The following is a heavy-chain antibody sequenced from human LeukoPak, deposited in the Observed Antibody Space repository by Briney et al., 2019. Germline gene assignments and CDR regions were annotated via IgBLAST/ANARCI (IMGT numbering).Heavy chain of an antibody. J-gene: IGHJ4*02. V-gene: IGHV3-30*02. CDR2: IQYDGSNK. CDR1: GFTFSNYG. D-gene: IGHD1-7*01. Sequence: GGSLRLSCAASGFTFSNYGMHWVRQAPGKGLEWVAFIQYDGSNKYYADSVKGRFTISRDNSKNTLYLQMNSLRTEDTAVYYCAKDRVAGTDDFDCWGQGPRVTVSS. CDR3: AKDRVAGTDDFDC.